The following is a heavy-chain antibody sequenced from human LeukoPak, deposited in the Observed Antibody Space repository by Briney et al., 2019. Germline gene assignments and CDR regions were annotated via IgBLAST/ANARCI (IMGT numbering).Heavy chain of an antibody. CDR2: TRNKANSYTT. CDR1: GFTFSSYA. D-gene: IGHD3-22*01. Sequence: PGGSLRLSCAASGFTFSSYAMSWVRQAPGKGLEWVGRTRNKANSYTTEYAASVKGRFTISRDDSKNSLYLQMNSLKTEDTAVYYCASDYYDSSGYRYWGQGTLVTVSS. CDR3: ASDYYDSSGYRY. V-gene: IGHV3-72*01. J-gene: IGHJ4*02.